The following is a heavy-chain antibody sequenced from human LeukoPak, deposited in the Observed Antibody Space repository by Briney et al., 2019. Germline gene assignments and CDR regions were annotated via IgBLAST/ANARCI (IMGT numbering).Heavy chain of an antibody. J-gene: IGHJ4*02. D-gene: IGHD6-13*01. V-gene: IGHV4-59*12. CDR3: AGPSSSWHESPFDY. Sequence: SETLSLTCTVSGGSISSYYWSWIRQPPGKGLEWIGYIYYSGSTNYNPSLKSRVTISVDTSKNQFSLKLSSVTAADTAVYHCAGPSSSWHESPFDYWGQGTLVTVSS. CDR2: IYYSGST. CDR1: GGSISSYY.